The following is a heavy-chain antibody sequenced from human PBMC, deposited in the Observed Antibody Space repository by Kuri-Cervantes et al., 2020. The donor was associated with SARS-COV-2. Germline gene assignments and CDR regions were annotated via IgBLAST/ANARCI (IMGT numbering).Heavy chain of an antibody. CDR3: ARAINRFSSGWLYYFDY. V-gene: IGHV4-39*01. Sequence: ESLKISCTVSGGFISSSSYYWVWIRQTPGKGLEWIGSIDYSGDTYYNPSLQSRVTISGDTSKTLFSLKLSSVTAAGTAVYYCARAINRFSSGWLYYFDYWGQGTLVTVSS. D-gene: IGHD6-19*01. J-gene: IGHJ4*02. CDR1: GGFISSSSYY. CDR2: IDYSGDT.